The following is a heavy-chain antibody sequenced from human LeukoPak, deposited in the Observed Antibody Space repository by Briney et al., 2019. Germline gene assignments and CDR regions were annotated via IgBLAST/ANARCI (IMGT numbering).Heavy chain of an antibody. D-gene: IGHD1-26*01. CDR1: GESFSGYY. Sequence: SETLSLTCAVYGESFSGYYWSWIRQPPGKGLEWIGEINHSGSTNYNPSLKSRVTISVDTSKNHFSLKLSSVTAADTAVYYCAREYPKGGSYRFDPWGQGTLVTVSS. V-gene: IGHV4-34*01. CDR2: INHSGST. J-gene: IGHJ5*02. CDR3: AREYPKGGSYRFDP.